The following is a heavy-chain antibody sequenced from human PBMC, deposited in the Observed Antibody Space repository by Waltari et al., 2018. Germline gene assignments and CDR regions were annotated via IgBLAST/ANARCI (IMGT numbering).Heavy chain of an antibody. CDR2: FYSSEYI. D-gene: IGHD7-27*01. CDR1: GDSITSNGFY. J-gene: IGHJ4*02. V-gene: IGHV4-61*02. CDR3: AREVTKVELGRRLPHFFDS. Sequence: QVQLQESGPGLVKPSQTLSLTCTVSGDSITSNGFYWNWVRQPAGKGLEWIGRFYSSEYINYNPSLKSRVTISRDTSKKQFFLKLTSVTAADTAFYYCAREVTKVELGRRLPHFFDSWGQGTLVTVSS.